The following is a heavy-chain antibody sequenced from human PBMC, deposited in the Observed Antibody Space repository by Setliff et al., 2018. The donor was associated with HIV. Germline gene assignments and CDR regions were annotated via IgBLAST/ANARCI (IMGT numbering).Heavy chain of an antibody. V-gene: IGHV1-18*01. CDR3: ARYALCSDDCSDEGADI. D-gene: IGHD2-21*01. Sequence: ASVKVSCKASGYTFSSYAITWVRQAPGQGLEWMGSINLYKDDTHYAQKFQDRVAMTADTSTNTVYMELRSLRSDDTAVYYCARYALCSDDCSDEGADIWGQGTRVTVSS. J-gene: IGHJ4*02. CDR1: GYTFSSYA. CDR2: INLYKDDT.